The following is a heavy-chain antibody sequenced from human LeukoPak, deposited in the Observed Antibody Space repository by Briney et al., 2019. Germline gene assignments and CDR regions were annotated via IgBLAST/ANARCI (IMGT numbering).Heavy chain of an antibody. D-gene: IGHD3-22*01. CDR3: ARVDSAEKRDFDY. J-gene: IGHJ4*02. V-gene: IGHV3-7*01. CDR2: IKEGGREK. Sequence: GWALRLSCAASGFSFSNYWMTWLRQAPGNGREGVANIKEGGREKYYVDSVKGQFTISRDNAKNSAFLQMNSLRGEDTAVYYCARVDSAEKRDFDYWGQRTMVTVSS. CDR1: GFSFSNYW.